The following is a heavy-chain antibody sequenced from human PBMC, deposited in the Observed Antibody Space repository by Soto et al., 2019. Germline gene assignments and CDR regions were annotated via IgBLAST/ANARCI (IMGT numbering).Heavy chain of an antibody. CDR2: IGASGGST. CDR3: ANCPFCIGGSIYSIAATYGMAV. CDR1: GFTFSSYA. D-gene: IGHD2-15*01. V-gene: IGHV3-23*01. Sequence: VQLLESGGGLVQHGGSLRLSCAASGFTFSSYAMYWVRQAPGKGPEWVSVIGASGGSTHYAESVKGSFTISRDNSKKMLYLQMSSLRAEDTAVYYCANCPFCIGGSIYSIAATYGMAVWGKGTTVSVSS. J-gene: IGHJ6*04.